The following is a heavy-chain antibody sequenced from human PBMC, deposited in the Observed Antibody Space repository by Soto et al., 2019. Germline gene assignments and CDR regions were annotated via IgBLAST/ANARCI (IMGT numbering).Heavy chain of an antibody. CDR3: TRSSGYD. D-gene: IGHD5-12*01. CDR2: LSGSGEGT. Sequence: EVQLLESGGGLVQPGGSLRLSCVASGFTFSSYAMGWVRQAPGKGLEYVSSLSGSGEGTYYADSAEGRFTISRDNSKNTVYLQMNSLRAEDTAVYYCTRSSGYDWGQGTLVSVSS. J-gene: IGHJ4*02. CDR1: GFTFSSYA. V-gene: IGHV3-23*01.